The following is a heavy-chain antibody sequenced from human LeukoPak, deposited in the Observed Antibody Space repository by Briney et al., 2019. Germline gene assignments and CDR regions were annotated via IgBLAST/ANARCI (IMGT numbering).Heavy chain of an antibody. CDR2: ISTYDGNT. CDR1: GYTFSNYG. CDR3: ARDRWMAVALNWFDP. D-gene: IGHD6-19*01. Sequence: ASVKVSCKASGYTFSNYGIIWVRQAPGQGLEWMGWISTYDGNTNYAQKLQGRVTMTTDTSTSTAYMELRSLRSDDTAVYYCARDRWMAVALNWFDPWGQGTLVTVSS. V-gene: IGHV1-18*01. J-gene: IGHJ5*02.